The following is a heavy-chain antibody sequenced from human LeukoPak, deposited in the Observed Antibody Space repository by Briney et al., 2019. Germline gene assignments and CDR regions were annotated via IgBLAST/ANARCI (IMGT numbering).Heavy chain of an antibody. D-gene: IGHD6-13*01. J-gene: IGHJ5*02. Sequence: GRSLRLSCAASGFTFSSYGMHWVRQAPGKGLEWVAVIWYDGSNKYYADSVKGRFTISRDNSKNTLYLQMNSLRAEDTAVYYCAKDSSGYSRKNWFDPWGQGTLVTVSS. CDR3: AKDSSGYSRKNWFDP. CDR2: IWYDGSNK. CDR1: GFTFSSYG. V-gene: IGHV3-33*06.